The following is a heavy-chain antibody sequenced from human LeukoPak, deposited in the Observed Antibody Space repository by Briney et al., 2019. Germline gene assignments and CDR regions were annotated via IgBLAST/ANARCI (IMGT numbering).Heavy chain of an antibody. Sequence: GGSLRLSCAASGFTFSSYAMHWVRQAPGKGLEWVAVISYDGSNKYYADSVKGRFTISRDNSKNTLYLQMNSLRAEDTAVYYCASTTTLLYYFDYWGQGTLVTVSS. J-gene: IGHJ4*02. CDR2: ISYDGSNK. CDR1: GFTFSSYA. D-gene: IGHD4-17*01. V-gene: IGHV3-30-3*01. CDR3: ASTTTLLYYFDY.